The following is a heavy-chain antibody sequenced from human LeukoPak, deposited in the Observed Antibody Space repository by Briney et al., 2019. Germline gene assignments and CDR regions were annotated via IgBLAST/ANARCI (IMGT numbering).Heavy chain of an antibody. J-gene: IGHJ4*02. CDR2: IQKDGNEK. D-gene: IGHD5-18*01. CDR1: GFTSSSYS. Sequence: GRSLSLSCIASGFTSSSYSMTWVSPAHGEGLEWVAKIQKDGNEKYYADSVVGRLTISRDTATNSLFLQMNNVRAEDMAVYYCVKGGWIHSLDYWGQGTLVTVSS. V-gene: IGHV3-7*01. CDR3: VKGGWIHSLDY.